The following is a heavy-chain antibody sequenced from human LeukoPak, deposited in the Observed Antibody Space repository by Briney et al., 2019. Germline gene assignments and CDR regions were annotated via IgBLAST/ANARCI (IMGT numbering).Heavy chain of an antibody. V-gene: IGHV3-48*04. J-gene: IGHJ4*02. CDR1: GFTFSSYS. Sequence: GGSLRLSCAASGFTFSSYSMNWVRQAPGKGLEWVSYISSSSSTIYYADSVKGRFTISRDNAKNSLYLQMNSLRVEDTAVYYCARAHLGELSDYWGQGTLVTVSS. CDR3: ARAHLGELSDY. CDR2: ISSSSSTI. D-gene: IGHD3-16*02.